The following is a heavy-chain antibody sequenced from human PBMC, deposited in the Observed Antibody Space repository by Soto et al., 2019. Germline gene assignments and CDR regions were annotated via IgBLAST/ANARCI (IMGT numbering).Heavy chain of an antibody. D-gene: IGHD7-27*01. Sequence: GGSLRLSCAASGFTFCNYAMNWVRQAPGKGLEWVSGFGVGGNYIYYADSVKGRFTISRDNSKNTLYLQMNSLRAEDTAVYYCAKDAISGNQVWDYFDYWGQGTPVTASS. CDR1: GFTFCNYA. CDR2: FGVGGNYI. CDR3: AKDAISGNQVWDYFDY. J-gene: IGHJ4*02. V-gene: IGHV3-23*01.